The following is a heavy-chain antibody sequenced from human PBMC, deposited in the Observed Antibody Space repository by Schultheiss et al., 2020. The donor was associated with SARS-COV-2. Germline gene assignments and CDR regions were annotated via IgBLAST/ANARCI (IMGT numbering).Heavy chain of an antibody. CDR2: IYPDDSET. CDR1: GYSFTDYW. Sequence: GGSLRLSCQTFGYSFTDYWIGWVRQLPGKGLEWMGIIYPDDSETRYSPPFQGLVTISADKSISTAYLQWSSLKASDTAMYYCATWISDSSGYHYWGQGTLVTVSS. D-gene: IGHD3-22*01. J-gene: IGHJ4*02. CDR3: ATWISDSSGYHY. V-gene: IGHV5-51*01.